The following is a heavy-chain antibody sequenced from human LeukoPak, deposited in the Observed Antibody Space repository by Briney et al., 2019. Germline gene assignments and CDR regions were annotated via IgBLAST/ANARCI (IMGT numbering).Heavy chain of an antibody. CDR3: TRAVGNNYGHPDY. V-gene: IGHV3-48*03. CDR1: GFTFSSYE. J-gene: IGHJ4*02. Sequence: GGSLRLSCGPPGFTFSSYEMNGVRQAPGKGLEWVSYISNSGSTIYYADSVKGRFTISRDNAKNSLYVQMNSLRAEDTAVYYCTRAVGNNYGHPDYWGQGTLVTVSS. CDR2: ISNSGSTI. D-gene: IGHD5-18*01.